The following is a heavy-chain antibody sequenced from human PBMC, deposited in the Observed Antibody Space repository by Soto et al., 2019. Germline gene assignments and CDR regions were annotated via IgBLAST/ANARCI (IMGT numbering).Heavy chain of an antibody. V-gene: IGHV3-30*18. J-gene: IGHJ4*02. CDR2: ISNDGSNE. Sequence: GGSLRLSCAGSGFTFRWFGMNWVRQAPGRGLEWVARISNDGSNEYYVDSVKGRFTISRDNSKNTLYLQMDSLRAEDTAVYYCAKGEVRGIIPSYFDYWGLGTLVTVSS. CDR1: GFTFRWFG. D-gene: IGHD3-10*01. CDR3: AKGEVRGIIPSYFDY.